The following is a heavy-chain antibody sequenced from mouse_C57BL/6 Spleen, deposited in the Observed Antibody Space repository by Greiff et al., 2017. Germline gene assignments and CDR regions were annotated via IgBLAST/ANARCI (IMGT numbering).Heavy chain of an antibody. CDR1: GYTFTDYN. V-gene: IGHV1-22*01. CDR2: INPNNGGT. J-gene: IGHJ2*01. CDR3: ASTVVAGEYFDY. Sequence: VQLQQSGPELVKPGASVKMSCKASGYTFTDYNMHWVKQSHGKSLEWIGYINPNNGGTSYNQKFKGKATLTVNKSSSTAYMELRSLTSEDSAVYDCASTVVAGEYFDYWGQGTTLTVSS. D-gene: IGHD1-1*01.